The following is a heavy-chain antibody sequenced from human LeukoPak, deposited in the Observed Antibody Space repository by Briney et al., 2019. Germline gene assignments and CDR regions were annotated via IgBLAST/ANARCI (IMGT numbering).Heavy chain of an antibody. J-gene: IGHJ1*01. Sequence: SETLSLTCTVSGGSLSSYYWSWIRQPPGKGLEWIGYIYYSGSTNYNPSLKSRVTISVDTSKNQFSLKLSSVTAADTAVYYCARGEGRIAAAEHWGQGTLVTVSS. CDR1: GGSLSSYY. CDR3: ARGEGRIAAAEH. V-gene: IGHV4-59*01. CDR2: IYYSGST. D-gene: IGHD6-13*01.